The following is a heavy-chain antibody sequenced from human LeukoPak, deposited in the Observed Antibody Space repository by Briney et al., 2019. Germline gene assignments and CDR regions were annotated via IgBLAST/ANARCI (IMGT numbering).Heavy chain of an antibody. CDR2: IYYSGGT. J-gene: IGHJ5*01. D-gene: IGHD3-10*01. V-gene: IGHV4-39*07. CDR3: ARGGYYGSGGDFDC. CDR1: AASITSSSYY. Sequence: SETPSLTCTLSAASITSSSYYWGWLRQPPGKGLEWLGSIYYSGGTYYDPSLKSRVTISVDTSKYQFSLRLTSVTAADTAVYYCARGGYYGSGGDFDCWGQGTLVTVSS.